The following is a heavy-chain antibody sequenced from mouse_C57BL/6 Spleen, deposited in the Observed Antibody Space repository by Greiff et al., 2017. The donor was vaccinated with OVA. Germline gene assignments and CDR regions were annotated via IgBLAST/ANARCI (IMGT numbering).Heavy chain of an antibody. CDR2: ISYDGSN. Sequence: EVHLVESGPGLVKPSQSLSLTCSVTGYSITSGYYWNWIRQFPGNKLEWMGYISYDGSNNYNPSLKNRISITRDTSKNQFFLKLNSVTTEDTATYYCASEGLYYWGQGTTLTVSS. V-gene: IGHV3-6*01. CDR3: ASEGLYY. D-gene: IGHD3-1*01. J-gene: IGHJ2*01. CDR1: GYSITSGYY.